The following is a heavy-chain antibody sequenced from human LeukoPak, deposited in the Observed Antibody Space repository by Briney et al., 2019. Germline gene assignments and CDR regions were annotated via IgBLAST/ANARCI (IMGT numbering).Heavy chain of an antibody. J-gene: IGHJ1*01. CDR3: AVGSYDFSYFRH. V-gene: IGHV1-2*02. CDR2: INPNSGGT. Sequence: ASVKVSCKAFGYTFTGYYMHWVRQAPGQGLEWMGWINPNSGGTNYAQKFQGRVTMTRDTSISTAYMELSRLRSDDTAVYYCAVGSYDFSYFRHWGQGTLVTVSS. CDR1: GYTFTGYY. D-gene: IGHD3-3*01.